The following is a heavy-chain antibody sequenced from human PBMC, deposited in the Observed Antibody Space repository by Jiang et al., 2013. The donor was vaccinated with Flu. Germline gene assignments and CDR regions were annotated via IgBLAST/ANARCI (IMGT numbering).Heavy chain of an antibody. CDR2: IYYSGST. CDR1: GGSISSGDYY. Sequence: GSGLVKPSQTLSLTCTVSGGSISSGDYYWSWIRQPPGKGLEWIGYIYYSGSTYYNPSLKSRVTISVDTSKNQFSLKLSSVTAADTAVYYCARERITMVRYFDLWGRGTLVTVSS. D-gene: IGHD3-10*01. J-gene: IGHJ2*01. V-gene: IGHV4-30-4*01. CDR3: ARERITMVRYFDL.